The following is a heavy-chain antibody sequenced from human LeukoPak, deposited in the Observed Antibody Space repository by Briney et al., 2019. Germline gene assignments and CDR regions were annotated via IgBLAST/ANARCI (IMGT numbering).Heavy chain of an antibody. CDR1: GFTFSDHY. D-gene: IGHD1-26*01. J-gene: IGHJ6*02. Sequence: GVSLTLSCAGSGFTFSDHYMDWLRQAPGQGLEWVGRSRDNANSHTAVYAASVRGRCTISRDDSETSMYLQMNSLKAEDTAVYYCARSGSLSVGYYYHMDVWGQGTTVTVSS. V-gene: IGHV3-72*01. CDR2: SRDNANSHTA. CDR3: ARSGSLSVGYYYHMDV.